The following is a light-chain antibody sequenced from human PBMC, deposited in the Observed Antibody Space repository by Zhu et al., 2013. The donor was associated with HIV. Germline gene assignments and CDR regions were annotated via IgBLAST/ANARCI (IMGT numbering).Light chain of an antibody. Sequence: IQLTQSPSSLSASVGDRVTITCRAGQGINTHLAWYQQRPGRPPKLLMYGVSTLHTGVPLRFVGSGSGTEFALTIYGLQAEDSATYYCQQTKSYPFSFGPGTKV. J-gene: IGKJ3*01. CDR1: QGINTH. CDR2: GVS. CDR3: QQTKSYPFS. V-gene: IGKV1-9*01.